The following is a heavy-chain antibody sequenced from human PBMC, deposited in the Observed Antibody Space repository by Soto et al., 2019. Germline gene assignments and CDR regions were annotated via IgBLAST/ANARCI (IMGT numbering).Heavy chain of an antibody. CDR3: ARGLLEWLSYYYYYYMDV. Sequence: SETLSLTCAVYGGSFSGYYLSWIRQPPGKGLEWIGEINHSGSTNYNPSLKSRVTISVDTSKNQFSLKLSSVTAADTAVYYCARGLLEWLSYYYYYYMDVWGKGTTVTVSS. CDR2: INHSGST. J-gene: IGHJ6*03. V-gene: IGHV4-34*01. D-gene: IGHD3-3*01. CDR1: GGSFSGYY.